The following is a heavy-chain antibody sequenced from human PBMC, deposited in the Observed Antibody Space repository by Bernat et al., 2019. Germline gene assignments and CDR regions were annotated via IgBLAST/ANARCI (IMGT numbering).Heavy chain of an antibody. Sequence: QVQLVQSGAEVKKPGSSVKVSCKASGGTFNNYTISWVRQAPGQGLEWMGRIIPILDIVNPVQKFQGRVTITADKSTSTLYMELNSLRSEDTAVYYCARDTFYNTLTGYYGVDYFDYWGQGTLVTVSS. D-gene: IGHD3-9*01. V-gene: IGHV1-69*08. J-gene: IGHJ4*02. CDR1: GGTFNNYT. CDR2: IIPILDIV. CDR3: ARDTFYNTLTGYYGVDYFDY.